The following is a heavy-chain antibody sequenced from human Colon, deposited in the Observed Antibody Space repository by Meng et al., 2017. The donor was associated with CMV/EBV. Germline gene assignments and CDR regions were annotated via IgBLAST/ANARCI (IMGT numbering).Heavy chain of an antibody. J-gene: IGHJ4*02. CDR3: ARGIGHASNNTHDY. V-gene: IGHV4-59*11. CDR1: GDSLRSHY. CDR2: VYYSGAA. Sequence: GSLRLSCTVSGDSLRSHYWSWIRQPPGKGLEWMGYVYYSGAATYTPSLRSRLSISVDMSKNQVYLTLRSVTAADMAMYFCARGIGHASNNTHDYWGQGTLVTVSS. D-gene: IGHD1/OR15-1a*01.